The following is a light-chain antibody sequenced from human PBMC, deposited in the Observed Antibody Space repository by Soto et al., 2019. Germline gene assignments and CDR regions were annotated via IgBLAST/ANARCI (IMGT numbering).Light chain of an antibody. V-gene: IGKV3-20*01. CDR3: QQYHNWPPYT. Sequence: EIVLTQSPGTLSLSPGERATLSCRASQSVSSIYLAWYQQKPGQAPRLLIYRASSRATGIPDRFSGSGSGTDFTLTISRLEPEDFAVYYCQQYHNWPPYTFGQGTKLEIK. CDR1: QSVSSIY. J-gene: IGKJ2*01. CDR2: RAS.